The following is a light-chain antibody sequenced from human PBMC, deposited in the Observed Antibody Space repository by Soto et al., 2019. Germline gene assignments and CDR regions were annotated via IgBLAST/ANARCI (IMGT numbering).Light chain of an antibody. CDR3: SSYTSSNTLV. CDR1: SSDVGGYNY. J-gene: IGLJ1*01. CDR2: EVI. Sequence: QSVLTQPASVSGSPGQSITISCTGTSSDVGGYNYVSWYQQHPGKAPKLMIYEVINRPSGVSNRFSGSKSGDTASLTISGXQAGDESDYYCSSYTSSNTLVFGTGTKVTV. V-gene: IGLV2-14*01.